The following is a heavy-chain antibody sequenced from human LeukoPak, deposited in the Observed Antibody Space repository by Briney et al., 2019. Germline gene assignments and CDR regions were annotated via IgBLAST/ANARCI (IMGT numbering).Heavy chain of an antibody. CDR3: ASTPNYYDSSGYQWSYFDY. V-gene: IGHV4-34*01. D-gene: IGHD3-22*01. J-gene: IGHJ4*02. CDR2: INHSGST. CDR1: GGSFSGYY. Sequence: PSETLSLTCAVYGGSFSGYYWSWIRQPPGKGLEWIGEINHSGSTNYNPSLKSRVTISVDTSKNQFSLKLSSVTAADTAVYYCASTPNYYDSSGYQWSYFDYWGQGTLVTVSS.